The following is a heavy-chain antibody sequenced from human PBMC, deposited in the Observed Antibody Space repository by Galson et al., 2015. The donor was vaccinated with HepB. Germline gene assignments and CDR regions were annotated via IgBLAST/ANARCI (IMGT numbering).Heavy chain of an antibody. CDR1: GFTFSSYA. CDR2: ISYDGSNK. V-gene: IGHV3-30*04. CDR3: AREEVAGHFDY. J-gene: IGHJ4*02. Sequence: SLRLSCAASGFTFSSYAMHWVRQAPGKGLEWVAVISYDGSNKYYADSVKGRFTISRDNSKNTLYLQMNSLRAEDTAVYYCAREEVAGHFDYWGQGTLVTVSS. D-gene: IGHD6-19*01.